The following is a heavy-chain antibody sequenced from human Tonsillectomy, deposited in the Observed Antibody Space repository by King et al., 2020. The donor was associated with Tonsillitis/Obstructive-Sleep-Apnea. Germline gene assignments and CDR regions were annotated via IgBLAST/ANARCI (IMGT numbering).Heavy chain of an antibody. Sequence: VQLVESGGGLVQPGRSLRLSCAASGFTFDDYAMHWVRQAPGKGLEWVSGISWNSGTIGYADSVKGRFTISRDNAKNSLYLQMNSLRAEDTALYYCAKDADYQLAYFDYWGQGTLVTVSS. V-gene: IGHV3-9*01. J-gene: IGHJ4*02. CDR1: GFTFDDYA. D-gene: IGHD2-2*01. CDR2: ISWNSGTI. CDR3: AKDADYQLAYFDY.